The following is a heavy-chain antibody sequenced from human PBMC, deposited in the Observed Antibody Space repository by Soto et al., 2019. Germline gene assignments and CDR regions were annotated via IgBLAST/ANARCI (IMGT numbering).Heavy chain of an antibody. J-gene: IGHJ4*02. D-gene: IGHD3-16*01. CDR2: IGHSGST. Sequence: SETLSLTCAVYGGSFSGYYGSWIRQPPGKGLEWIGEIGHSGSTIYNPSLESRVTISEGSSNNQFSLKLNSVTAADTAVYYCARHGGYYFDYWGQGAPVTVSS. CDR3: ARHGGYYFDY. V-gene: IGHV4-34*01. CDR1: GGSFSGYY.